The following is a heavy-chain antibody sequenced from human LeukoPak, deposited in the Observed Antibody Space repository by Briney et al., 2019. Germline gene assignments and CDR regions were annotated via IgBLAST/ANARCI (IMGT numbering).Heavy chain of an antibody. V-gene: IGHV1-69*05. J-gene: IGHJ6*03. Sequence: GSSVKVSCKASGGTFSSYAISWVRQAPGQGLEWMGRIIPIFGTANYAQKFQGRVTITTDESTSTAYMELSSLRSEDTAVYYCARGATIFGVVQKPHYYYYYYMDVWGKGTTVTVSS. CDR3: ARGATIFGVVQKPHYYYYYYMDV. CDR2: IIPIFGTA. CDR1: GGTFSSYA. D-gene: IGHD3-3*01.